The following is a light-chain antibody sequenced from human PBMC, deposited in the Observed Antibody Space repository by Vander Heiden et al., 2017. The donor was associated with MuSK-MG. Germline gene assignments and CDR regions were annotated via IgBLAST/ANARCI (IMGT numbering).Light chain of an antibody. Sequence: SYVLTQPPSVSVAPGKTASITCGGNNVGSKNVHWYQQKPGQAPVRVISFDSDRPSGVPDRFSGYNSGNTATLRISRVEAGDEADDYCQVWDSSSDHEVFGTGTKVTV. CDR3: QVWDSSSDHEV. CDR2: FDS. V-gene: IGLV3-21*04. J-gene: IGLJ1*01. CDR1: NVGSKN.